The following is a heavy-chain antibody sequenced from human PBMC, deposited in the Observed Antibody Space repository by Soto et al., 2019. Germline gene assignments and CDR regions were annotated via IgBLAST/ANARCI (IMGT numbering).Heavy chain of an antibody. D-gene: IGHD2-2*01. Sequence: GGSIRLSCAASGFTFSSHSMHCVRQATGKGLEWVSYISSSSSTIYYADSVKGRFTISRDNAKNSLYLQMNSLRDEDTAVYYCARDLYCSSTSCYDPYYYYGMDVWGQGTTVTVSS. V-gene: IGHV3-48*02. CDR2: ISSSSSTI. J-gene: IGHJ6*02. CDR1: GFTFSSHS. CDR3: ARDLYCSSTSCYDPYYYYGMDV.